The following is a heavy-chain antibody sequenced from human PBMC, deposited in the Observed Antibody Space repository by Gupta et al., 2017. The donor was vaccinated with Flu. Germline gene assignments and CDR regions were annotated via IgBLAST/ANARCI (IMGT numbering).Heavy chain of an antibody. V-gene: IGHV4-38-2*01. Sequence: QVQLQESGPGLVKPSETLSLTCAVSGYSISSGYYWGWIRQPPGKGLEWIGSIYHSGSTYYNPSLKSRVTISVDTSKNQFSLKLSSVTAADTAVYYCARVGEWLAWLQYNWFDPWGQGTLVTVSS. J-gene: IGHJ5*02. CDR3: ARVGEWLAWLQYNWFDP. D-gene: IGHD3-16*01. CDR1: GYSISSGYY. CDR2: IYHSGST.